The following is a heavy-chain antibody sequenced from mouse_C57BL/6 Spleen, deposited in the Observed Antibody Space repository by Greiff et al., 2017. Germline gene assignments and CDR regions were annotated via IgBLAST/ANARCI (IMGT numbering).Heavy chain of an antibody. CDR3: ARGSSYNGNWYFDV. CDR2: IYPGSGST. J-gene: IGHJ1*03. V-gene: IGHV1-55*01. D-gene: IGHD1-1*01. CDR1: GYTFTSYW. Sequence: QVQLKQPGAELVKPGASVKMSCKASGYTFTSYWITWVKQRPGQGLEWIGDIYPGSGSTNYNEKFKSKATLTVDTSSSTAYMQLSSLTSEDSAVYYCARGSSYNGNWYFDVWGTGTTVTVSS.